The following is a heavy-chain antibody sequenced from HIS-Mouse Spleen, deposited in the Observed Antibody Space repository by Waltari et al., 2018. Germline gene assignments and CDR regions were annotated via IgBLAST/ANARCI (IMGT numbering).Heavy chain of an antibody. V-gene: IGHV1-2*02. CDR1: GYTFTGYY. CDR3: ARDLFTGGYYDSSGYYWWFDP. J-gene: IGHJ5*02. D-gene: IGHD3-22*01. Sequence: QVQLVQSGAEVKKPGASVKVSCKASGYTFTGYYMHWVRQAPGQGLEWMGWINPNSGGTNYAQKFQGRVTMTRDTSISTAYMELSRLRSDDTAVYYCARDLFTGGYYDSSGYYWWFDPWGQGTLVTVSS. CDR2: INPNSGGT.